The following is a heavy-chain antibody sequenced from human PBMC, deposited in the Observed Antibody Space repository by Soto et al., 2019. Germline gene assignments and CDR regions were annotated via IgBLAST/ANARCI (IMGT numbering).Heavy chain of an antibody. V-gene: IGHV4-4*02. CDR2: IYHSGST. Sequence: LSYAVSGGNSGSRGWRSRVRKHPGKGLEWIGEIYHSGSTNYNPSLKSRVTISVDKSKNQFSLKLSSVTAADTAVYYCASGAAADHYYGMDVWGQGTTVTVSS. J-gene: IGHJ6*02. D-gene: IGHD6-13*01. CDR3: ASGAAADHYYGMDV. CDR1: GGNSGSRGW.